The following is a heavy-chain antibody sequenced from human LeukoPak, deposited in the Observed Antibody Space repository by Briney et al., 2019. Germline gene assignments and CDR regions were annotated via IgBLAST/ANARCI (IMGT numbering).Heavy chain of an antibody. CDR1: GFTFSSYW. Sequence: PGGSLRLSCAASGFTFSSYWMSWVRQAPGKGLEWVANIKQDGSEKYYVDSVKGRFTISRDNAKNSLHLQMNSLRAEDTAVYYCAREMEAGGYYVDYWGQGTLVTVSS. V-gene: IGHV3-7*01. CDR3: AREMEAGGYYVDY. D-gene: IGHD2-8*02. CDR2: IKQDGSEK. J-gene: IGHJ4*02.